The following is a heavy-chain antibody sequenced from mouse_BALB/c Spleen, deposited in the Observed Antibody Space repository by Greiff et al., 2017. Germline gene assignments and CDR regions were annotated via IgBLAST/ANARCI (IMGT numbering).Heavy chain of an antibody. V-gene: IGHV5-15*02. CDR1: GFTFSDYG. Sequence: EVHLVESGGGLVQPGGSRKLSCAASGFTFSDYGMAWVRQAPGKGPEWVAFISNLAYSIYYADTVTGRFTISRENAKNTLYLEMSSLRSEDTAMHYCARALRQGYAMDYWGQGTSVTVSA. D-gene: IGHD2-12*01. CDR3: ARALRQGYAMDY. J-gene: IGHJ4*01. CDR2: ISNLAYSI.